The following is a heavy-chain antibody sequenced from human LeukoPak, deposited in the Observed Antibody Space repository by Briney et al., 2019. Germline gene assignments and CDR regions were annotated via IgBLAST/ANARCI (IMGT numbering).Heavy chain of an antibody. CDR2: INQSGST. D-gene: IGHD3-22*01. CDR3: ARPSYYYDSSGYLAH. J-gene: IGHJ4*02. V-gene: IGHV4-34*01. Sequence: PSETLSLTCAVYGGSFSGYYWSWIRQPPGKGLEWIGEINQSGSTNYNPSLKSRVTISVDTSKNQFSLKLSSVTAADTAVYYCARPSYYYDSSGYLAHWGQGTLVTVSS. CDR1: GGSFSGYY.